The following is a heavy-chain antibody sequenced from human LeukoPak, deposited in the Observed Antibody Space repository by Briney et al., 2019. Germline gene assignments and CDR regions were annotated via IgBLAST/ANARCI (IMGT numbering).Heavy chain of an antibody. CDR2: INHSGST. CDR3: ARGPLRGWFDP. Sequence: SETLSLTCAVYGGSFSGYYWSWIRQPPGKVLEWIGEINHSGSTNYNPSLKSRVTISVDTSNNKFSLKLSSVTAADTAVYYCARGPLRGWFDPWGQGTLVTVSS. J-gene: IGHJ5*02. V-gene: IGHV4-34*01. CDR1: GGSFSGYY. D-gene: IGHD6-25*01.